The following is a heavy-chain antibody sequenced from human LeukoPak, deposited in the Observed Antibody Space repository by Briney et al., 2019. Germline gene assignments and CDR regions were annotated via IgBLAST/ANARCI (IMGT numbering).Heavy chain of an antibody. J-gene: IGHJ6*03. CDR1: SGSISRYY. CDR2: IYYTGST. D-gene: IGHD6-13*01. Sequence: SETLSLTCTVSSGSISRYYWSWIRQPPGKGLDWIGYIYYTGSTYYNPSLKSRVTISVDTSKSQFSLKLNSVTAADTAVYYCARDSRWAAAGDYYYYYYMDVWGKGTTVTVSS. V-gene: IGHV4-59*01. CDR3: ARDSRWAAAGDYYYYYYMDV.